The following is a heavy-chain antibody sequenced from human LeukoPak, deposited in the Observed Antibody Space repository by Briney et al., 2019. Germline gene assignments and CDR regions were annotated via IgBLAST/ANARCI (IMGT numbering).Heavy chain of an antibody. CDR2: ISSSSSYI. CDR1: GFTFSSYS. J-gene: IGHJ4*02. D-gene: IGHD1-26*01. CDR3: ATELTPAPVDY. V-gene: IGHV3-21*01. Sequence: PGGSLRLSCAASGFTFSSYSMHWVRQAPGKGLEWVSSISSSSSYIYYADSVKGRFTISRDNAKNSLYLQMNSLRAEDTAVYYCATELTPAPVDYWGQGTLVTVSS.